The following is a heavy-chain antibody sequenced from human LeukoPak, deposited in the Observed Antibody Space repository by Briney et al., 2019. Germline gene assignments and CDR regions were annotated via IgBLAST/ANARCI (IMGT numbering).Heavy chain of an antibody. CDR2: IKHNGNEK. CDR3: ARELRTFDS. Sequence: GGSLRLSCAASGFTFSSYWMTWVRQAPGKGLEWVANIKHNGNEKNYVDSVEGRFTISRDNAKNSLSLQMNSLRAGGTAVYYCARELRTFDSWGQGTLVTVSS. J-gene: IGHJ4*02. V-gene: IGHV3-7*01. D-gene: IGHD3-16*01. CDR1: GFTFSSYW.